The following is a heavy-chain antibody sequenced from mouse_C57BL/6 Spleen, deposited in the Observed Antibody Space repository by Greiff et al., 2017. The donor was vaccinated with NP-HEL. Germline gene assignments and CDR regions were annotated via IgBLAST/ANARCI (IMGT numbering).Heavy chain of an antibody. D-gene: IGHD4-1*01. J-gene: IGHJ4*01. Sequence: VQLKESGAELVRPGASVKLSCTASGFNIKDDYMHWVKQRPEQGLEWIGWIDPENGDTEYASKFQGKATITADTSSNTAYLQLSSLTSEDTAVYYCTLTGRGAMDYWGQGTSVTVSS. CDR2: IDPENGDT. CDR1: GFNIKDDY. V-gene: IGHV14-4*01. CDR3: TLTGRGAMDY.